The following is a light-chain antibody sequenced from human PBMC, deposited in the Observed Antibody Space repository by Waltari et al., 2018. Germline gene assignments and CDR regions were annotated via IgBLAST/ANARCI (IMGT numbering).Light chain of an antibody. CDR3: QQYYSIPYT. Sequence: DIVMTKTPDSLAGSLGERATINCKSSQSILYSSNNKNFLAWYQQKPGQPPNLLIYWASTRESGVPDRFSGSGSGTDFTLTISSLQAEDVAVYYCQQYYSIPYTFGQGTKLEIK. CDR1: QSILYSSNNKNF. J-gene: IGKJ2*01. CDR2: WAS. V-gene: IGKV4-1*01.